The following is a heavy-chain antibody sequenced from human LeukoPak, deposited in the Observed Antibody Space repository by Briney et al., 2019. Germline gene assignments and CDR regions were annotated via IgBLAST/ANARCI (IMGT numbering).Heavy chain of an antibody. CDR3: AKRKDLGYCSSTSCYYYFDY. Sequence: SGGSLRLSCVASGFIFSQYGMHWARQAPGKGLEWVAFTQPDGREKDYAESVKGRFNISRDNSKNTLYLQMNSLRAEDTAIYYCAKRKDLGYCSSTSCYYYFDYWGQGTLVTVSS. CDR2: TQPDGREK. D-gene: IGHD2-2*01. V-gene: IGHV3-30*02. CDR1: GFIFSQYG. J-gene: IGHJ4*02.